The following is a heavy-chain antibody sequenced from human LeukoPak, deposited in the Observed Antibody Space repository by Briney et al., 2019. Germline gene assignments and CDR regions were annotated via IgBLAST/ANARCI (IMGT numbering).Heavy chain of an antibody. Sequence: KSSETLSLTCTVSGGSISSYYWSWIRQPPGKGLEWIGYIYYSGSTNYNPSLKSRVTISLDTSKNQFSLKLSSVTAADTAVYYCARIPRTGSGSYYLDYWGQGTLVTVSS. V-gene: IGHV4-59*01. CDR3: ARIPRTGSGSYYLDY. J-gene: IGHJ4*02. CDR2: IYYSGST. CDR1: GGSISSYY. D-gene: IGHD3-10*01.